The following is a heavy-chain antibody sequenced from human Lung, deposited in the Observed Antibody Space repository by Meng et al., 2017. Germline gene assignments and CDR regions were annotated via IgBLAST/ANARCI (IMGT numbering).Heavy chain of an antibody. CDR2: INHSGST. J-gene: IGHJ2*01. CDR3: ARPKQANWYFDL. D-gene: IGHD1/OR15-1a*01. Sequence: QVQLQQGGAVLVKPSEPLSHTCAVYGGSFSGYYWSWIRQPPGKGLEWIGEINHSGSTNYNPSLKSRVTISVDTSKNQFSLKLSSVTAADTAVYYCARPKQANWYFDLWGRGTLVTVSS. CDR1: GGSFSGYY. V-gene: IGHV4-34*01.